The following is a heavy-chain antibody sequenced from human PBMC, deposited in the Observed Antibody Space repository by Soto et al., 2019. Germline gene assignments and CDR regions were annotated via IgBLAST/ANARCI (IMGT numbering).Heavy chain of an antibody. CDR2: IYYSGST. CDR3: ARDRITMVRGENYYYYYGMDV. Sequence: KPSETLSLTCTVSGGSISSYYWSWIRQPPGKGLEWIGYIYYSGSTNYNPSLKSRVTISVDTSKNQFSLKLSSVTAADTAVYYCARDRITMVRGENYYYYYGMDVWGQGTTITVSS. D-gene: IGHD3-10*01. CDR1: GGSISSYY. V-gene: IGHV4-59*01. J-gene: IGHJ6*02.